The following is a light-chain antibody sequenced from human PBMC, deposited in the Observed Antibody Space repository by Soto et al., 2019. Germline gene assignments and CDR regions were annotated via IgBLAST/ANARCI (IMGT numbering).Light chain of an antibody. Sequence: EIVLTQSPGTLSLSPGERATLSCRASQGVSSGYLAWYQQNPGQAPRLLISGTSSRATGIPDRFSGSGSGTDFTLTINRLEPEDFAVYYCQQYGSSPRTFGQGTKVDIK. CDR2: GTS. CDR1: QGVSSGY. J-gene: IGKJ1*01. V-gene: IGKV3-20*01. CDR3: QQYGSSPRT.